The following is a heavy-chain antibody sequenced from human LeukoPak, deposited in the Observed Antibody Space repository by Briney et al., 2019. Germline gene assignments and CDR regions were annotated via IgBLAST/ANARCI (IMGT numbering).Heavy chain of an antibody. V-gene: IGHV7-4-1*02. J-gene: IGHJ6*03. CDR3: ARALQKYSGYEGYYYYYMDV. Sequence: ASVKVSCKASGYTFTSYAINWVRQAPGQGLEWMGWINTNTGNPTYAQGFTGRFVFSLDTSVSTAYLQISSLKSEDTAVYYCARALQKYSGYEGYYYYYMDVWGKGTTVTVSS. CDR2: INTNTGNP. CDR1: GYTFTSYA. D-gene: IGHD5-12*01.